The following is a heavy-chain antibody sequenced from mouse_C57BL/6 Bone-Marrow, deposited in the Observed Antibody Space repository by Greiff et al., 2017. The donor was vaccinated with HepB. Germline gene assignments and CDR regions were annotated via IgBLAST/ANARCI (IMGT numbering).Heavy chain of an antibody. CDR1: GYTFTSYG. CDR2: IYPRSGNT. CDR3: ARMENYSKWGLAMDY. J-gene: IGHJ4*01. Sequence: QVQLQQSGAELARPGASVKLSCKASGYTFTSYGISWVKQRPGQGLEWIGEIYPRSGNTYYNEKFKGKATLTAYKSSSTAYLELRSLTSEDSAVYFCARMENYSKWGLAMDYWGQGTSVTVSS. V-gene: IGHV1-81*01. D-gene: IGHD2-5*01.